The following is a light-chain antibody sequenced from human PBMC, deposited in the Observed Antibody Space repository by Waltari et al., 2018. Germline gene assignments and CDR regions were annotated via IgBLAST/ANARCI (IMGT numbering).Light chain of an antibody. J-gene: IGLJ3*02. CDR2: VNSDGSH. CDR1: RGHSGHI. V-gene: IGLV4-69*01. CDR3: QTGGHGTWV. Sequence: QLVLTQSPSASASLGASLTLTCTLSRGHSGHIFAWLPKQPEKGPRSLMKVNSDGSHTKGDEIPDRFSGSSSGAERYLTISSLQSEDEADYYCQTGGHGTWVFGGGTKLTVL.